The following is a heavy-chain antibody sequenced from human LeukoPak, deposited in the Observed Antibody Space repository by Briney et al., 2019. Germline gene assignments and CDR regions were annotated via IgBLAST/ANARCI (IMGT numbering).Heavy chain of an antibody. CDR3: ARGFTVVTSRFDY. Sequence: ASVTVSCKASGYTFTSYYMHWVRQAPGQGLEWMGWINPNSGGTNYAQKFQGRVTMTRDTSISTAYMELSRLRSDDTAVYYCARGFTVVTSRFDYWGQGTLVTISS. V-gene: IGHV1-2*02. CDR1: GYTFTSYY. J-gene: IGHJ4*02. D-gene: IGHD4-23*01. CDR2: INPNSGGT.